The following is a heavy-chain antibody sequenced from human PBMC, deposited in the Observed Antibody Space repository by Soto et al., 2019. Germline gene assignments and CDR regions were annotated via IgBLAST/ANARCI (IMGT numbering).Heavy chain of an antibody. J-gene: IGHJ4*02. CDR3: TTDYYGSGGSDY. CDR1: GFTFSNAW. V-gene: IGHV3-15*07. Sequence: GGSLRLSCAASGFTFSNAWMNWVRQAPGKGLDWVGRIKSKTDGGTTDYGAPVKGRFTISRDDSKNTLYLQMNSLKTEDTAVYYCTTDYYGSGGSDYWGQGTLVTVSS. CDR2: IKSKTDGGTT. D-gene: IGHD3-10*01.